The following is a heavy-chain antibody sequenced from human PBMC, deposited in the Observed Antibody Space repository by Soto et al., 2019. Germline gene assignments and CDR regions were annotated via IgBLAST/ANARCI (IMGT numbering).Heavy chain of an antibody. CDR3: ARGPGRDGYNSDFDY. D-gene: IGHD5-12*01. CDR1: VGSISIGGYY. J-gene: IGHJ4*02. V-gene: IGHV4-31*03. CDR2: IYYSGST. Sequence: PSETLSFTCTFSVGSISIGGYYWSWIRQHRGKGLEWIGYIYYSGSTYYNPSLKSRVTISVDTSKNQFSLKLSSVTAADTAVYYCARGPGRDGYNSDFDYWGQGTLVTVSS.